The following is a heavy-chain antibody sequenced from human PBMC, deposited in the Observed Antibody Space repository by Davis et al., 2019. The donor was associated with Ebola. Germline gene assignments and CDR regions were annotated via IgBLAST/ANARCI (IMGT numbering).Heavy chain of an antibody. Sequence: GGSLRLSCAASGFTFSSYAMHWVRQAPGKGLEWVAVISYDGSNKYYADSVKGRFTISRDNSKNTLYLQMNSLRAEDTAVYYCARDRGRLTGYYYYYGMDVWGQGTTVTVSS. J-gene: IGHJ6*02. D-gene: IGHD3-9*01. CDR3: ARDRGRLTGYYYYYGMDV. V-gene: IGHV3-30-3*01. CDR2: ISYDGSNK. CDR1: GFTFSSYA.